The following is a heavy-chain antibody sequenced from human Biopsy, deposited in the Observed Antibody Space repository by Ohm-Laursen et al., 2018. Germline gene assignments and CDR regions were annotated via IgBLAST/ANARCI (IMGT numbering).Heavy chain of an antibody. CDR3: ARDSGILNYGNFKYYHYYGMDV. CDR2: IFNSANT. Sequence: SQTLSLTCNVSGGAINNYYWSWIRQRPGKGLEWIGYIFNSANTYYNPSLKNLITISGDTSKNQFSLKLNSVTAADTAVYYCARDSGILNYGNFKYYHYYGMDVWGQGTKVTVSS. D-gene: IGHD4-11*01. J-gene: IGHJ6*02. CDR1: GGAINNYY. V-gene: IGHV4-31*01.